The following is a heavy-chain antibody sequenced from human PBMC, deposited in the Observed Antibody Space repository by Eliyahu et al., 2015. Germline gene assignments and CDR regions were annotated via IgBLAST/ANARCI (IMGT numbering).Heavy chain of an antibody. CDR3: ARILHDYGNYVIFDY. J-gene: IGHJ4*01. CDR1: GFXLXNAXXG. CDR2: XLSADEQ. D-gene: IGHD4-11*01. Sequence: QVTLKESGPVLVEPTETLTLTCTVSGFXLXNAXXGVSWXRQPPXKALEWLAHXLSADEQXYRTSLQSRLTISKDTSKSQVVLTMTNMDPVDTATYYCARILHDYGNYVIFDYWGQGTLVTVSS. V-gene: IGHV2-26*01.